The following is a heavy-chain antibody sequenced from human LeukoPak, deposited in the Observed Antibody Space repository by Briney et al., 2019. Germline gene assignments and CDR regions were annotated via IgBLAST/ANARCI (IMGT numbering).Heavy chain of an antibody. CDR2: ISSSGSTI. CDR3: ARGLDITMVQGVTLNWFDP. CDR1: GFTFSDYY. Sequence: KAGGSLRLSCAASGFTFSDYYMSWIRQAPGKGLEWVSYISSSGSTIYYADSVKGRFTISRDNAKNSLYLQMNSLRAEDTAVYYCARGLDITMVQGVTLNWFDPWGQGTLVTVSS. V-gene: IGHV3-11*01. J-gene: IGHJ5*02. D-gene: IGHD3-10*01.